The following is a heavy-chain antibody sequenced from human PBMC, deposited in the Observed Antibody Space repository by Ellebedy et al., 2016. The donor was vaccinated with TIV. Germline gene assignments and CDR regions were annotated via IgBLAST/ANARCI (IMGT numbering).Heavy chain of an antibody. J-gene: IGHJ5*02. V-gene: IGHV6-1*01. CDR1: GDSVSSNRAA. D-gene: IGHD6-19*01. CDR2: TYFRSQWYN. Sequence: SQTLSLTCAISGDSVSSNRAAWNWIRQSPSRGLEWLGRTYFRSQWYNDYAVSVKSRITINPDTSKNQFSLHLTSVTPDDTAVYYCARVRGVSVAGPGWFDPWGQGTLVIVSS. CDR3: ARVRGVSVAGPGWFDP.